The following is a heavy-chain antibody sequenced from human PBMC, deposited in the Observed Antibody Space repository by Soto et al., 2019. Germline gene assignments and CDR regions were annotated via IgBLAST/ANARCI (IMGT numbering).Heavy chain of an antibody. CDR1: GGSINSNNYY. CDR3: AKVVVSATRHSDFDS. J-gene: IGHJ4*02. CDR2: IYYDGST. Sequence: SENLSLTCTVSGGSINSNNYYWAWIRQPPGKGLAWIASIYYDGSTYYDTSLKSRVTISRDTSKNQFSLRLTSMTAADTAVYYCAKVVVSATRHSDFDSWGQVTLVT. V-gene: IGHV4-39*02. D-gene: IGHD2-15*01.